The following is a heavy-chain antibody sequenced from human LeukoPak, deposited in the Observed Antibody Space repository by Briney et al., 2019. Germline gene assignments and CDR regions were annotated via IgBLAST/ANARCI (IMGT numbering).Heavy chain of an antibody. V-gene: IGHV4-39*07. CDR3: ARAVGGDGSGSL. Sequence: SETLSLTCTVSGGSISSSSYYWGWIRQPPGKGLEWIGNIYYSGSTYYNPSLKSRVTMSVDMSTRQISLKLSSVTAADTAVYYCARAVGGDGSGSLWGPGTLVTVSS. D-gene: IGHD3-10*01. J-gene: IGHJ4*02. CDR1: GGSISSSSYY. CDR2: IYYSGST.